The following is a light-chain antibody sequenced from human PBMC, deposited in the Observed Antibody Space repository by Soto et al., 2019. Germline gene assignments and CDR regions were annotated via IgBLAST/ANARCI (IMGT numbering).Light chain of an antibody. CDR3: SSFTSDRIYV. V-gene: IGLV2-14*03. J-gene: IGLJ1*01. CDR1: KNDIGVYDY. Sequence: QSALTQPPSASGSPGQSVTISCTGTKNDIGVYDYVSWYQQHPGRAPRLLIYGVTTRPSGISDRFSASKSGLTASLTISGLQPEDEADYYCSSFTSDRIYVFGPGTKLTVL. CDR2: GVT.